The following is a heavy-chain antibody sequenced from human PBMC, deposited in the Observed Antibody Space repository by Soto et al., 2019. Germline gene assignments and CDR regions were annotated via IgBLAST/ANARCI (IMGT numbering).Heavy chain of an antibody. CDR2: IDPSDSYT. J-gene: IGHJ1*01. Sequence: PGASLKISCKGSGYSFTSYWISWVRQMPGKGLEWMGRIDPSDSYTNYSPSFQGHVTISADKSISTAYLQWSSLKASDPALYYCARQGNSYVYSWFGPMDQGNWG. CDR1: GYSFTSYW. CDR3: ARQGNSYVYSWFGPMDQGN. V-gene: IGHV5-10-1*01. D-gene: IGHD5-18*01.